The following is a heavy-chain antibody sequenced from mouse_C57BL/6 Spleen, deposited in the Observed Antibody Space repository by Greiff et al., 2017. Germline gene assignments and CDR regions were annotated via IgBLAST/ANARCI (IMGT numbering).Heavy chain of an antibody. CDR1: GYTFTSYW. V-gene: IGHV1-59*01. CDR3: ARRSNWGCDY. D-gene: IGHD4-1*02. J-gene: IGHJ2*01. Sequence: QVQLQQPGAELVRPGTSVKLSCKASGYTFTSYWMHWVKQRPGQGLEWIGVIDPTDSYTNYNQKFKGKATLTVDTSSSTAYMQLISLTSEDAADYYCARRSNWGCDYWGQGTTLTVSS. CDR2: IDPTDSYT.